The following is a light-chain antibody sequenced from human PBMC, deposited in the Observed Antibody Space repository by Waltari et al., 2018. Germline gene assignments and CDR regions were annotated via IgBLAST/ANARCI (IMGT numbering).Light chain of an antibody. V-gene: IGKV1-33*01. CDR1: QDIETH. J-gene: IGKJ2*01. CDR2: DAA. CDR3: QQYDNIPHT. Sequence: DVQMTQAPSSLSASVGDRVTITCQASQDIETHLNWYQQKPGKAPKLLIYDAANLETGVPLRFSGSRSRTDFTFTISSLQPEDVATYYCQQYDNIPHTFGQGTTLEIK.